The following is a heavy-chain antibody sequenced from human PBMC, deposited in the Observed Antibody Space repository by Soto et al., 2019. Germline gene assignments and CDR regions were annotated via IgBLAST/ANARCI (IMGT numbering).Heavy chain of an antibody. D-gene: IGHD2-21*01. CDR3: ARGPNSDC. CDR1: GFSVGGNY. Sequence: PGGSLRLSCAASGFSVGGNYMSWVRQAPGKGLELVSLIYSGGNPFYADSMKGRFTLSRDNSNNMLYLQMDSLRAKDTAVYYCARGPNSDCWGQGALVTVSS. V-gene: IGHV3-53*01. J-gene: IGHJ4*02. CDR2: IYSGGNP.